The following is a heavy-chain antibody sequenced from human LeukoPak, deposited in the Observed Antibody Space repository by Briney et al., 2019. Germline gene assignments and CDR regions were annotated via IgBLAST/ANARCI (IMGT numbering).Heavy chain of an antibody. CDR1: GFTFSSYA. CDR3: ANTDYYDSSGYLREYYFAY. V-gene: IGHV3-23*01. D-gene: IGHD3-22*01. CDR2: ISGSYGTT. Sequence: GGSLRLSCAASGFTFSSYAMSWLRQAPGKGLQWVSSISGSYGTTYYADSVKGRFTISRDNTKNTLYLQMNTLRAEDTAVYYCANTDYYDSSGYLREYYFAYWGQGTLVTVSS. J-gene: IGHJ4*02.